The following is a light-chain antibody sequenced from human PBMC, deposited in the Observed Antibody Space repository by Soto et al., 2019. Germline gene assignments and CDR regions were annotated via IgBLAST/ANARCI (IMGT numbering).Light chain of an antibody. CDR2: EVS. J-gene: IGLJ1*01. CDR1: SSDVGGYNY. V-gene: IGLV2-14*01. Sequence: QSVLTQPASVSGSPGQSITISCTGTSSDVGGYNYVSWYQQHPGKAPKLMIFEVSSRPSGVSNRFSGSKSGNTASLTISGLQAEDEADYYCSSYTSSSTLGVFGTGTKLTVL. CDR3: SSYTSSSTLGV.